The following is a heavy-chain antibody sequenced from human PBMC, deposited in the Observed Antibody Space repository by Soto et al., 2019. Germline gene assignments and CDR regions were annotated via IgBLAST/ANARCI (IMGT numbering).Heavy chain of an antibody. J-gene: IGHJ4*02. D-gene: IGHD3-3*01. Sequence: QVQLVESGGGVVQPGRSLRLSCAASGFTFSSYGMHWVRQAPGKGLEWVAVIWYDGSNKYYADSVKGRFTISRDNSKNTLYLQMNSLRAEDTAVYYCARTIFGVSGVDYWGKGTLVTVSS. V-gene: IGHV3-33*01. CDR2: IWYDGSNK. CDR3: ARTIFGVSGVDY. CDR1: GFTFSSYG.